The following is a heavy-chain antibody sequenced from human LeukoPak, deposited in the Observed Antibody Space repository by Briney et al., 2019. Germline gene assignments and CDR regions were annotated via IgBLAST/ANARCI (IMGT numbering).Heavy chain of an antibody. V-gene: IGHV3-7*04. Sequence: GGSLRLSCAASGITFSGAYMTWVRQAPGKGLEWVSNINPDGREKSYVDSVKGRFTISRDNAKDSLHLQMNSLRAEDTAVYYCARSRRVGTSPFYGTDVWGQGTTVTVSS. CDR2: INPDGREK. CDR3: ARSRRVGTSPFYGTDV. CDR1: GITFSGAY. D-gene: IGHD5-12*01. J-gene: IGHJ6*02.